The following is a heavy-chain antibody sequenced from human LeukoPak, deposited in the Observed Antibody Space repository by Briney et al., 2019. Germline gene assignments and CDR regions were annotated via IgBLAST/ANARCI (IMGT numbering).Heavy chain of an antibody. CDR3: ARAGIVVVPAALPYYYGMDV. Sequence: GGSLRLSCAASGFTFSDYYMSWIRQAPGKGLEWVSYISSSSSYTNYADSVKGRFTISRDNAKNSLYLQMNSLRAEDTAVYYCARAGIVVVPAALPYYYGMDVWGQGNTVTVSS. J-gene: IGHJ6*02. D-gene: IGHD2-2*01. CDR2: ISSSSSYT. CDR1: GFTFSDYY. V-gene: IGHV3-11*06.